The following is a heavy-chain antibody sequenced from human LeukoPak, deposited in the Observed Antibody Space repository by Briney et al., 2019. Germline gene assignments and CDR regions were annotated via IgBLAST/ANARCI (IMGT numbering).Heavy chain of an antibody. J-gene: IGHJ4*02. Sequence: ASVKVSCKASGYTFTGYYMHWVRRAPGEGLEWVGWLNPNSGGTNYAQKFQGRVTMTSDTSISTAYMELRRLRSDDTAVYYCARGSPCSTSCPLDYWGQGTLVTVSS. V-gene: IGHV1-2*02. CDR3: ARGSPCSTSCPLDY. D-gene: IGHD2-2*01. CDR2: LNPNSGGT. CDR1: GYTFTGYY.